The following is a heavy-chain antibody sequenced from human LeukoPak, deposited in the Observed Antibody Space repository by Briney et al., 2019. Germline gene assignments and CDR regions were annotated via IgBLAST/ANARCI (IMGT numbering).Heavy chain of an antibody. CDR1: GYTFTGYY. CDR2: INPNSGGT. D-gene: IGHD2-15*01. V-gene: IGHV1-2*02. CDR3: ARDRLGLWGSAFVGAFDI. J-gene: IGHJ3*02. Sequence: ASVKVSCKASGYTFTGYYMHWVRQAPGQGLEWMGWINPNSGGTNYAQKFQGRVTMTRDTSISTAYMELSRLRSDDTAVYYCARDRLGLWGSAFVGAFDIWGQGTMVTVSS.